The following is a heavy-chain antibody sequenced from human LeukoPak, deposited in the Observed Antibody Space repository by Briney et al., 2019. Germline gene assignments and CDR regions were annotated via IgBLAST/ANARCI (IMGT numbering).Heavy chain of an antibody. J-gene: IGHJ6*02. D-gene: IGHD4-17*01. CDR2: INHSGTT. Sequence: PSETLSLTCAVYGGSFSDYYWSWVRQPPGKGLEWIGEINHSGTTNYNPSLKSRVTISVDTSKNQFSLKLSSVTAADTAVYYCARDYLAVTSYYYGMDVWGQGTTVTVSS. CDR3: ARDYLAVTSYYYGMDV. V-gene: IGHV4-34*01. CDR1: GGSFSDYY.